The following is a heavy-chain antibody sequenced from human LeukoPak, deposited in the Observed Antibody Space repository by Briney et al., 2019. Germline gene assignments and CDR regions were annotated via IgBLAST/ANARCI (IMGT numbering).Heavy chain of an antibody. J-gene: IGHJ3*01. CDR1: GFTLTSFA. CDR3: AKRSSGVTTWFGPFDV. D-gene: IGHD3-10*01. V-gene: IGHV3-23*01. Sequence: GGSLRLYCTASGFTLTSFAMSWVRQAPGKAPEWISTIIHSNASTNYADSVKGRFTISRDNSKNTLYLQMNSLRVDDTAVYYCAKRSSGVTTWFGPFDVWGQGTMVIASS. CDR2: IIHSNAST.